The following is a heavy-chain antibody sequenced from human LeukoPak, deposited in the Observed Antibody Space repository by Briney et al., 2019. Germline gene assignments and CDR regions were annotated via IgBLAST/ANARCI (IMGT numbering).Heavy chain of an antibody. CDR2: ISWNSGSI. Sequence: PGGSLRLSCAASGFTFDDYAMHWVRQAPGKGLEWVSGISWNSGSIGYADSVKGRFTTSRDNAKNSLYLQMNSLRAEDTALYYCAKGTYYDILTGYYFDYWGQGTLVTVSS. D-gene: IGHD3-9*01. CDR1: GFTFDDYA. CDR3: AKGTYYDILTGYYFDY. V-gene: IGHV3-9*01. J-gene: IGHJ4*02.